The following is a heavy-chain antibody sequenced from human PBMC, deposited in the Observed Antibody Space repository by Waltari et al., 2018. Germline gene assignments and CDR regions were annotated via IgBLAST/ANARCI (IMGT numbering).Heavy chain of an antibody. D-gene: IGHD2-2*03. CDR2: IYHAEDT. CDR1: GYSITSGYY. Sequence: QVQLQESGPGLVKPSETLSLTCDVSGYSITSGYYGGWIRQSPGKGLEWIATIYHAEDTFYNPSLKSRVTISMDTSKNQFSLKLNSVTAADTAVYFCSRQVLGYCTSAACRRLESWGQGTLVTVSS. J-gene: IGHJ4*02. V-gene: IGHV4-38-2*01. CDR3: SRQVLGYCTSAACRRLES.